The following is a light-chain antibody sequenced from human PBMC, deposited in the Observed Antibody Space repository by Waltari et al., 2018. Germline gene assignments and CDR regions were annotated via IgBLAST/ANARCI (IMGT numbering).Light chain of an antibody. CDR3: QQYGRSPWT. CDR2: DAT. CDR1: QSVSSFY. Sequence: EIVLTQSPATLSFSPGDRATLSCGASQSVSSFYLAWYQQKPGLAPRLLIYDATRRATGIPDRFSGSGSGTDFTLTISRLEPEDFAVYYCQQYGRSPWTFGQGTKVEIK. J-gene: IGKJ1*01. V-gene: IGKV3D-20*01.